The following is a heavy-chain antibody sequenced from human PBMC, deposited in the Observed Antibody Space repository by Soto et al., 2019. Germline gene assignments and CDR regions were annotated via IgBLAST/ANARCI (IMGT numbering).Heavy chain of an antibody. D-gene: IGHD3-10*01. CDR1: GGSISSGGYY. CDR2: IYYSGST. Sequence: ASETLSLTCTVSGGSISSGGYYWSWIRQHPGKGLEWIGYIYYSGSTYYNPSLKSRVTISVDTSKNQFSLKLSSVTAADTAVYYCARVPYYYGSGSSYYFDYWGQGTLVTVSS. J-gene: IGHJ4*02. V-gene: IGHV4-31*03. CDR3: ARVPYYYGSGSSYYFDY.